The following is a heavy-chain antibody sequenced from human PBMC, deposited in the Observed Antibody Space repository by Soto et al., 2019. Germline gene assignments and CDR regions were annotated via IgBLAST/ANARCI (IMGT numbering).Heavy chain of an antibody. Sequence: QVQLQESGPGLVKPSETLSLTFTVSGGSISSYYWSWIRQPPGKGLEWIGYIYYSGSTNYNPSLKSRVTISVDTSKNQFSLKLSSVTAADTAVYYCARGGVEDAIVATINWFDYWGQGTLVTVSS. CDR3: ARGGVEDAIVATINWFDY. CDR1: GGSISSYY. J-gene: IGHJ4*02. CDR2: IYYSGST. V-gene: IGHV4-59*01. D-gene: IGHD5-12*01.